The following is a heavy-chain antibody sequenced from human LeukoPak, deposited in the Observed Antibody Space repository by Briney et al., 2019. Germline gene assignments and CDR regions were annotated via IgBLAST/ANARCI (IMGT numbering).Heavy chain of an antibody. CDR3: ARERGGRYFDY. CDR2: INTDGSST. CDR1: GFTFSSYW. J-gene: IGHJ4*02. Sequence: GGSLRLSCAASGFTFSSYWMHWVRQAPGKGLVRVSRINTDGSSTSYADSVKGRFTISRDNAKNTLYLQMNSLRAEDTAVYYCARERGGRYFDYWGQGTLDTVSS. V-gene: IGHV3-74*01.